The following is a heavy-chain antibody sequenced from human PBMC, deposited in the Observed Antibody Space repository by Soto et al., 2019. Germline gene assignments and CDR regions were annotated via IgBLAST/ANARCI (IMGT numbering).Heavy chain of an antibody. Sequence: GGSLRLSCAASGFTFSSYSMNWVRQAPGKGLEWVSSISSSSSYIYYADSVKGRFTISRDNAKNSLYLQMNSLRAEDTAVYYCASAMEWLLFWFDPWGQGTLVTVSS. CDR2: ISSSSSYI. CDR3: ASAMEWLLFWFDP. CDR1: GFTFSSYS. D-gene: IGHD3-3*01. V-gene: IGHV3-21*01. J-gene: IGHJ5*02.